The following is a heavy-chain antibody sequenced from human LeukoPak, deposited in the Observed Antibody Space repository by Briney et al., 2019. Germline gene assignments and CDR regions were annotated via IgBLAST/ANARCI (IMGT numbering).Heavy chain of an antibody. J-gene: IGHJ6*02. V-gene: IGHV3-21*01. Sequence: GGSLRLSCAASGFTFSGYSMNWVRQAPGKGLEWVSSISSSGSYIYYADSVKGRFTISRDNAKNSLYLQMNSLRAEDTAVYYCARQLGDCTNGVCYTRYYYYGMDVWGQGTTVTVSS. CDR3: ARQLGDCTNGVCYTRYYYYGMDV. D-gene: IGHD2-8*01. CDR2: ISSSGSYI. CDR1: GFTFSGYS.